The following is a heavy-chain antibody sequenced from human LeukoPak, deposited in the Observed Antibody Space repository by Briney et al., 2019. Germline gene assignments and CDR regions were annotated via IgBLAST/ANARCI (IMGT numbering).Heavy chain of an antibody. Sequence: GGSLRLSCAASGFTFSSYSMNWVRQAPGKGLEWVSYISGSSSTIHYADSVKGRFTISRDNAKNSLYLQMNSLRAEDTAVYYCATPFDYWGQGTLVTVSS. V-gene: IGHV3-48*01. CDR1: GFTFSSYS. CDR3: ATPFDY. J-gene: IGHJ4*02. CDR2: ISGSSSTI.